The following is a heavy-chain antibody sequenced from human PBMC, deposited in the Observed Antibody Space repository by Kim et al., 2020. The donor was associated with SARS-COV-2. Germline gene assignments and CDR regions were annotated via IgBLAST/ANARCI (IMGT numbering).Heavy chain of an antibody. CDR2: IYYSGST. J-gene: IGHJ6*02. V-gene: IGHV4-39*01. D-gene: IGHD5-12*01. CDR1: GGSISSSSYY. Sequence: SETLSLTCTVSGGSISSSSYYWGWIRQPPGKGLEWIGSIYYSGSTYYNPSLKSRVTISVDTSKNQFSLKLSSVTAADTAVYYCARRTVRRRWLQLRGYYYGMDVWGQGTTVTVSS. CDR3: ARRTVRRRWLQLRGYYYGMDV.